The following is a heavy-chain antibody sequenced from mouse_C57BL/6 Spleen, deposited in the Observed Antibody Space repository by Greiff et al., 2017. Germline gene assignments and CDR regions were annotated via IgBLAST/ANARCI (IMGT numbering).Heavy chain of an antibody. CDR1: GYTFTSYG. Sequence: QVQLKQSGAELARPGASVKLSCKASGYTFTSYGISWVKQRTGQGLEWIGEIYPRSGNTYYNEKFKGKATRTADKSSSTAYMELRSLTSEDSAVYFCARSITTVVATNWYFDVWGTGTTVTVSS. CDR3: ARSITTVVATNWYFDV. J-gene: IGHJ1*03. CDR2: IYPRSGNT. D-gene: IGHD1-1*01. V-gene: IGHV1-81*01.